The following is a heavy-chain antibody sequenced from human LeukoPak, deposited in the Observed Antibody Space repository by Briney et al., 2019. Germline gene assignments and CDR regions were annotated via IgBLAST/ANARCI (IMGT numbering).Heavy chain of an antibody. CDR2: ISAYNGNT. V-gene: IGHV1-18*01. CDR1: GYTFTNYG. Sequence: ASVKVSWKASGYTFTNYGIHWVRQAPGQGLEWMGWISAYNGNTKYAQNLQGRVTMTTDTSTSTAYMELRSLRSDDTAVYYCARGPLGAAFDSWGQGTLVTVSS. CDR3: ARGPLGAAFDS. D-gene: IGHD3-16*01. J-gene: IGHJ4*02.